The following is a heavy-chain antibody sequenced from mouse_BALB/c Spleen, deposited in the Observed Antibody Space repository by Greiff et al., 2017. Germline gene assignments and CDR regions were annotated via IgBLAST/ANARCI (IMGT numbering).Heavy chain of an antibody. CDR3: ARVSMVGRAWFAY. Sequence: QVQLQQSGAELVRPGVSVKISCKGSGYTFTDYAMHWVKQSHAKSLEWIGVISTYYGDASYNQKFKGKATMTVDKSSSTAYMELARLTSEDSAIYYCARVSMVGRAWFAYWGQGTLVTVSA. V-gene: IGHV1S137*01. J-gene: IGHJ3*01. CDR1: GYTFTDYA. D-gene: IGHD1-1*02. CDR2: ISTYYGDA.